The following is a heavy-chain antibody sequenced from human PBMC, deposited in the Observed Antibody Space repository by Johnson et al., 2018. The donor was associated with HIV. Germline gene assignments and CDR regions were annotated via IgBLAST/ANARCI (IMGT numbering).Heavy chain of an antibody. CDR1: GFTFSSYA. Sequence: VQLVESGGGVVRPGGSLRLSCAASGFTFSSYAMSWVRQAPGKGLEWVSAISGTAGDTYYPGSVKGRFTISRENAKNSLYLQMNSLRAGDTAVYYCARAGGYSRDAFDIWGQGTMVTVSS. CDR2: ISGTAGDT. J-gene: IGHJ3*02. V-gene: IGHV3-13*01. CDR3: ARAGGYSRDAFDI. D-gene: IGHD5-24*01.